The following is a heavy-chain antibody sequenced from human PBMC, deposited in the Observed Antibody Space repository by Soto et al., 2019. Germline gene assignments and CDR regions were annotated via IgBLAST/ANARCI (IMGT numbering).Heavy chain of an antibody. CDR2: IHYSGST. CDR3: ARSWACDGNMVTNYDMDV. Sequence: QLEESGPGLVKPSETLSLTCTVSGDSVSSCCFSWAGMRQPPGRGVVWVGRIHYSGSTYYRCPLKRRSTISVATSKNPLSLRLTLETAADTAVYSCARSWACDGNMVTNYDMDVWGEGTPVTVSS. V-gene: IGHV4-39*01. CDR1: GDSVSSCCFS. J-gene: IGHJ6*03. D-gene: IGHD2-8*01.